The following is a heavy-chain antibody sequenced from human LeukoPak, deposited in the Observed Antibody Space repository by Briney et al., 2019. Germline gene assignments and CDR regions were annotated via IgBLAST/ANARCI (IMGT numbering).Heavy chain of an antibody. J-gene: IGHJ5*02. CDR1: GYTFTGYY. D-gene: IGHD3-22*01. CDR3: ARGLLSIYYDSSGYYPHNWFDP. Sequence: ASVKVSCKASGYTFTGYYMHWVRQAPGQGLEWMGWINPNSGGTNYAQKFQGRVTMTRDTSISTAYMELSRLRSDDTAVYYCARGLLSIYYDSSGYYPHNWFDPWGLGTLVTVSS. CDR2: INPNSGGT. V-gene: IGHV1-2*02.